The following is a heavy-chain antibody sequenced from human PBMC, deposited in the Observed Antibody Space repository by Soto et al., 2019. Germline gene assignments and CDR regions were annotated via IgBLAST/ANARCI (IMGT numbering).Heavy chain of an antibody. V-gene: IGHV3-9*01. D-gene: IGHD3-10*01. CDR3: AKDHYYYGSGSYPLFDY. J-gene: IGHJ4*02. CDR2: ISWNSGSI. CDR1: GFTFDDYA. Sequence: GGSLRLSCAASGFTFDDYAMHWVRQAPGKGLEWVSGISWNSGSIGYADSVKGRFTISRDNAKNSLYLQMNSLRAEDTALYYCAKDHYYYGSGSYPLFDYWGQGTLVTVSS.